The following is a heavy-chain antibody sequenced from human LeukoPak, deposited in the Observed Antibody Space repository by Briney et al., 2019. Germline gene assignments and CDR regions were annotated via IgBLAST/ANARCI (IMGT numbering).Heavy chain of an antibody. CDR1: GFIFSSYS. J-gene: IGHJ5*02. Sequence: GGSLRLSCAASGFIFSSYSMNRGRQAPGKGLEGVSSISSSSDYIYYADSVKGRFTISRDNAKNSLYLQMNSLGVEDTAVYYCYPHYYGSGSLSWLDPWGQGTLVTVSS. CDR3: YPHYYGSGSLSWLDP. D-gene: IGHD3-10*01. CDR2: ISSSSDYI. V-gene: IGHV3-21*01.